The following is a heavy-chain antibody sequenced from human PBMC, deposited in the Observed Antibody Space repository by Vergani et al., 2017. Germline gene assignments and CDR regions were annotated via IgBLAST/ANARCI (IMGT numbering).Heavy chain of an antibody. CDR3: FYDFWAGYDSGDV. CDR2: IRDKAYNYAT. V-gene: IGHV3-73*02. CDR1: GLTFSDSA. J-gene: IGHJ6*04. D-gene: IGHD3/OR15-3a*01. Sequence: EVHLVESGGGLVQPGGSLKLSCATSGLTFSDSAIHWVRQTSGKGLEWIGRIRDKAYNYATVYAVSVKGRVTISRDDSKKTAYLQMNGLTTEDTAVYYCFYDFWAGYDSGDVWGKGTTVPVSS.